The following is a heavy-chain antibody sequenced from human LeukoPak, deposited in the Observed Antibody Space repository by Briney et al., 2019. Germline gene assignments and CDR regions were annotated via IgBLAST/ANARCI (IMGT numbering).Heavy chain of an antibody. CDR3: TRQGEPTALIDH. V-gene: IGHV3-73*01. J-gene: IGHJ4*02. D-gene: IGHD5-18*01. CDR1: GFSFSGSA. Sequence: GGSLRLSCAASGFSFSGSALHWVRQASGKGLEWVGRIRSKRNNSATEYGASVKGRFTISRDEPKNTAYLQMNSLKSEDTAVYYCTRQGEPTALIDHWGQGTLVSVSS. CDR2: IRSKRNNSAT.